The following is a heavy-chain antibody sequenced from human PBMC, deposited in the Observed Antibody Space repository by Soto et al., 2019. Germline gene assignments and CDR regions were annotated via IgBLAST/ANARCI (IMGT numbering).Heavy chain of an antibody. CDR1: GFTFSSYA. Sequence: PGGPLRLSCAASGFTFSSYAMSWVRQAPGKGLEWVSAISGSGGSTYYADSVKGRFTISRDNSKNTLYLQMNSLRAEDTAVYYCAKDPRYFDWLSNNWFDPWGQGTLVTVSS. J-gene: IGHJ5*02. D-gene: IGHD3-9*01. V-gene: IGHV3-23*01. CDR2: ISGSGGST. CDR3: AKDPRYFDWLSNNWFDP.